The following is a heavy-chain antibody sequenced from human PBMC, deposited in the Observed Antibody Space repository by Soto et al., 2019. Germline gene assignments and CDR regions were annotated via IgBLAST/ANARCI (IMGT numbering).Heavy chain of an antibody. CDR3: ASGTNGVCPFDY. D-gene: IGHD2-8*01. CDR2: IYYSGST. V-gene: IGHV4-31*03. Sequence: QVQLQESGPGLVKPSQTLSLTCTVSGGSISSGGYYWSWIRQHPGKGLEWIGYIYYSGSTYYNPSLMSRVTISVDTSKNQCSLKLSSVTAADTAVYYCASGTNGVCPFDYWGQGTLVTVSS. J-gene: IGHJ4*02. CDR1: GGSISSGGYY.